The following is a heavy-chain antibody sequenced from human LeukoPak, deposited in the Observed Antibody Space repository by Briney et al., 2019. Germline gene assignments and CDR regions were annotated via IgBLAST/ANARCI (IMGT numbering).Heavy chain of an antibody. CDR3: ARDRSRYSSGWYGGGGFDP. D-gene: IGHD6-19*01. J-gene: IGHJ5*02. CDR2: IYTSGST. CDR1: GGSISSYY. V-gene: IGHV4-4*07. Sequence: SETLSLTCTVSGGSISSYYWSWIRQPAGKGLEWIGRIYTSGSTNYNPSLKSRVTMSVDTSKNQFSLKLSSVTAADTAVYYCARDRSRYSSGWYGGGGFDPWGQGTLVTVSS.